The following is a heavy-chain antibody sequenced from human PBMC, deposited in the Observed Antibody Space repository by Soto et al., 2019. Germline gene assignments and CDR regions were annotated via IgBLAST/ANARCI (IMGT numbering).Heavy chain of an antibody. J-gene: IGHJ4*02. CDR1: GGTFSSDS. CDR2: IIPMFDTP. Sequence: QVQLVQSGAEVKKPGSSVKVSCKASGGTFSSDSFSWVRQAPGQGLEWMGGIIPMFDTPIYAQKFQDRVTITADESTSRAHMQLSSLRSGGTAVYYCARSGGRDLDFNYWGQGSLVTVST. D-gene: IGHD2-15*01. V-gene: IGHV1-69*12. CDR3: ARSGGRDLDFNY.